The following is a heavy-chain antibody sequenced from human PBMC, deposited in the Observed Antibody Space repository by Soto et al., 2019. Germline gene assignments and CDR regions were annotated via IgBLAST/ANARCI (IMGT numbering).Heavy chain of an antibody. V-gene: IGHV1-69*02. Sequence: QVQLVQSGAEVKKPGSSVKVSCKASGGTFSSYTISWVRQAPGQGLEWMGRMIPILGIADYAQKFQGRVTITEDKTTGTAYMELSSLRSEDTAVYYCARFGVAVDLDYWGQGTLVTVSS. D-gene: IGHD6-19*01. CDR3: ARFGVAVDLDY. CDR2: MIPILGIA. CDR1: GGTFSSYT. J-gene: IGHJ4*02.